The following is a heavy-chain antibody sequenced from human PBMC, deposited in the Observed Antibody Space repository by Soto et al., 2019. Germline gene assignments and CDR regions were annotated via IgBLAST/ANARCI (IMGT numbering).Heavy chain of an antibody. Sequence: QVHLVQSGAEVKKPGASVKVSCKASGYTFTSYGITWVRQAPGQGLEWMGWISAHHGNTDYAQKLQGRVIVTRDTATSTAYMELRCMRSDDTSVYECARGSYGDYWRQGALVTVSS. D-gene: IGHD1-26*01. CDR2: ISAHHGNT. V-gene: IGHV1-18*01. CDR1: GYTFTSYG. CDR3: ARGSYGDY. J-gene: IGHJ4*02.